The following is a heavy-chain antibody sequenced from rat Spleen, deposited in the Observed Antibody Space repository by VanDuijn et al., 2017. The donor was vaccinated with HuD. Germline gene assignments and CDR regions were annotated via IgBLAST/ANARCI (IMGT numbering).Heavy chain of an antibody. CDR3: TRGGFYRY. D-gene: IGHD1-3*01. V-gene: IGHV5S13*01. CDR1: GFNFNDHW. J-gene: IGHJ2*01. Sequence: EVKLVESGGGLVQPGRSLKLSCAASGFNFNDHWMGWVRQAPTKGLEWVASISTGGGDTYYRDSVKGRFTVSRDNAKDTQSLQMDSLRPEDTATYYCTRGGFYRYWGQGVMVTVSS. CDR2: ISTGGGDT.